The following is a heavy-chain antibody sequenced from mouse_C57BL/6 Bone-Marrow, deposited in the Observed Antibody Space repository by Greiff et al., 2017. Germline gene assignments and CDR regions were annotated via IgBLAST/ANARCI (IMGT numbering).Heavy chain of an antibody. Sequence: VQLQQPGAELVKPGASVKVSCKASGYTFTSYWMHWLKQRPGQGLEWIGRIHPSDSDTNYNQNFKGQATLTADQSSRPAYMQLSSLTSEDSAVYCCAKRNVGISYTFSWFAYWGQGTLVTVSA. V-gene: IGHV1-74*01. CDR1: GYTFTSYW. D-gene: IGHD1-1*01. CDR3: AKRNVGISYTFSWFAY. CDR2: IHPSDSDT. J-gene: IGHJ3*01.